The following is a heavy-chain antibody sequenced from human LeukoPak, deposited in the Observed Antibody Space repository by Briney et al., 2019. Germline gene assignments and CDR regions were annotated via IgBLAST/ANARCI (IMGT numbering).Heavy chain of an antibody. CDR1: GGAITNNY. CDR3: ARVYCPATSCYYYYMDA. V-gene: IGHV4-59*01. D-gene: IGHD2-2*01. Sequence: PSETLSLTCTVSGGAITNNYWTWIRQPPGKGLQWIGDMYHSGSSNYNPSLKSRVTMSIDTSKNQFSLSLISVTAADTAVYHCARVYCPATSCYYYYMDAWGKGTTVTVSS. J-gene: IGHJ6*03. CDR2: MYHSGSS.